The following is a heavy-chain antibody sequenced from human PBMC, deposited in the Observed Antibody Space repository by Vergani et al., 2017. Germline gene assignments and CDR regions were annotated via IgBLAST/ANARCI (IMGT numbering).Heavy chain of an antibody. CDR2: IRNKANDYTT. CDR1: GFIFSDHY. J-gene: IGHJ6*03. V-gene: IGHV3-72*01. CDR3: ARALRYSYVPYMDV. Sequence: VQLVESGGGLVQPGGSLRLSCAASGFIFSDHYMDWVRQAPGKGLEWVGRIRNKANDYTTQYAASVKGRFTISRDNAKNSLYLQMNSLRAEDTAVYYCARALRYSYVPYMDVWGKGTTVTVSS. D-gene: IGHD5-18*01.